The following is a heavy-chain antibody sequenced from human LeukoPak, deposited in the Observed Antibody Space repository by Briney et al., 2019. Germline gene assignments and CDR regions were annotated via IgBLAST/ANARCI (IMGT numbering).Heavy chain of an antibody. J-gene: IGHJ4*02. V-gene: IGHV3-30*02. D-gene: IGHD2-2*01. CDR3: AKSDCSSTSCYDYFDY. CDR1: GFTFSSYG. CDR2: IRYDGSNK. Sequence: RGSLRLSCAASGFTFSSYGMHWVRQAPGKGLEWVAFIRYDGSNKYYADSVKGRFTISRDNSKNTLYLQMNSLRAEDTAVYYCAKSDCSSTSCYDYFDYWGQGTLVTVSS.